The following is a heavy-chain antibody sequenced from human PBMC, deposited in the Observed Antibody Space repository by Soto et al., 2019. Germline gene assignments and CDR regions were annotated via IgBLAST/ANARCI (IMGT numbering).Heavy chain of an antibody. CDR3: ARDLISSSGNWFDP. CDR2: IYYSGST. Sequence: QVQLQESGPGLVKPSQTLSLTCTVSGGSISSGGYYWSWIRQHPGKGLEWIGYIYYSGSTYYNPSLKSRFNISVDTSKNQFSLKLSSVTAADTAVYYCARDLISSSGNWFDPWGQGTLVTVSS. CDR1: GGSISSGGYY. D-gene: IGHD6-6*01. J-gene: IGHJ5*02. V-gene: IGHV4-31*03.